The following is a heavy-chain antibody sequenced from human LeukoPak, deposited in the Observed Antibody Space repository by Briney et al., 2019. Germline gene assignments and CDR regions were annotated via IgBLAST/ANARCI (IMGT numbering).Heavy chain of an antibody. CDR3: ARVGLLYAFDI. CDR2: IYYSGST. Sequence: SETLSLTCTVSGGSISSYYWSWIRRPPGKGLEWIGYIYYSGSTNYNPSLKSRVTISVDTSKNQFSLKLSSVTAADTAVYYCARVGLLYAFDIWGQGTMVTVSS. CDR1: GGSISSYY. J-gene: IGHJ3*02. V-gene: IGHV4-59*01. D-gene: IGHD5-18*01.